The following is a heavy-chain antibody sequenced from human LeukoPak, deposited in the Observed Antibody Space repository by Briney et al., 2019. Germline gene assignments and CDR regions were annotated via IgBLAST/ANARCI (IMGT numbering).Heavy chain of an antibody. V-gene: IGHV1-18*01. Sequence: ASVKVSCKASGYTFTNYFISWVRQAPGQGLEWMGWVSAYNTNTNYARKLQDRVTMTTDTSTSTAYMELRSLRSDDTAVYYCARREGGSLSAFDIWGQGTMVTVSP. CDR1: GYTFTNYF. CDR3: ARREGGSLSAFDI. CDR2: VSAYNTNT. J-gene: IGHJ3*02. D-gene: IGHD3-16*01.